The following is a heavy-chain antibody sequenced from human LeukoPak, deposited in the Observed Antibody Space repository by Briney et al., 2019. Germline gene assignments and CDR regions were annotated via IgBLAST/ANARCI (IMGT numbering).Heavy chain of an antibody. V-gene: IGHV3-74*01. CDR2: INSDGSIT. Sequence: GGSLRLSCAASGFTFTTYWMHWVRQAPGKGLVWVSHINSDGSITSYADSVKGRFTISRDNAKNTLFLQMNSLRAEDTAVYYCVRDGVGAPPFDYWGQGALAIVSS. CDR3: VRDGVGAPPFDY. D-gene: IGHD1-26*01. J-gene: IGHJ4*02. CDR1: GFTFTTYW.